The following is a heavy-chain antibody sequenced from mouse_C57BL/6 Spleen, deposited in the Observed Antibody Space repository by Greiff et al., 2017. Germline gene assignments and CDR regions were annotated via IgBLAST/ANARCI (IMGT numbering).Heavy chain of an antibody. CDR1: GFTFSSYG. CDR2: ISSGGSYT. V-gene: IGHV5-6*01. CDR3: ARQGDYNW. D-gene: IGHD4-1*02. J-gene: IGHJ3*01. Sequence: EVQLVESGGDLVKPGGSLKLSCAASGFTFSSYGMSWVRQTPDKRLEWVATISSGGSYTYYPDSVKGRLTISRDNAKNTLYLQRSSLKSEDTAMYYCARQGDYNWGGQGTLVTVSA.